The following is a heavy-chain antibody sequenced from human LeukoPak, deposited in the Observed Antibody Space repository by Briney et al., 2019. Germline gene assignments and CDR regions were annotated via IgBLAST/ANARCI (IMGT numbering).Heavy chain of an antibody. CDR1: GFTFSENN. CDR3: ARSTYCSSTSCPFDY. Sequence: GGSLRLSCAASGFTFSENNVHWVRQAPGKGLEWVALLSNDGNSYAYADSVKGRFTISRDTSKNTLDLQMNSLRPEDTAVYYCARSTYCSSTSCPFDYWGQGTLVTVSS. D-gene: IGHD2-2*01. J-gene: IGHJ4*02. CDR2: LSNDGNSY. V-gene: IGHV3-30*14.